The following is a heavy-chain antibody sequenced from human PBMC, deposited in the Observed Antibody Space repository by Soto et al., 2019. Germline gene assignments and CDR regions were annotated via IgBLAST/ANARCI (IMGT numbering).Heavy chain of an antibody. V-gene: IGHV1-69*08. J-gene: IGHJ1*01. CDR2: IVPIIGSP. CDR1: GGTFNRQT. D-gene: IGHD3-9*01. Sequence: QVQLAQSGAEIKKPGSTVRVSCKASGGTFNRQTISWLRQATGQGLEWMGGIVPIIGSPVYAQKFRGRLTISADEVASTAYMELRSLRPDDTAMYFCARDEGSGQIFSAWGQGTLVTVSP. CDR3: ARDEGSGQIFSA.